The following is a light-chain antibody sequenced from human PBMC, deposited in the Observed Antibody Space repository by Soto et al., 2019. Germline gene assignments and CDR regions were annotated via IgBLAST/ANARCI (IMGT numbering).Light chain of an antibody. V-gene: IGKV3-11*01. Sequence: EIVLTQSPATLSLSPGDIATLSCRASQSISTYLAWYQQKPGQAPRLLIYDASNRAPGIPARISGRGSGTDFTLTISSLEPEEFAIYYCQHRSSWPRMYTFGQGTKVDIK. CDR2: DAS. CDR1: QSISTY. CDR3: QHRSSWPRMYT. J-gene: IGKJ2*01.